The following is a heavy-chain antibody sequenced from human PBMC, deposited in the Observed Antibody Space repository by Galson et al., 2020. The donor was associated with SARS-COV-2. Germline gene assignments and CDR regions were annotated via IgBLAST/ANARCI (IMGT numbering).Heavy chain of an antibody. D-gene: IGHD7-27*01. Sequence: SVKVSCKASGGTFSSYAISWVRQATGQGLEWLGGIIPIFGKAKYAQKFQGRVTITADESTSTAYMELSSLRSEDTAVYYCARDGLTGEVSRFDYWGQGTLVTVSS. CDR3: ARDGLTGEVSRFDY. CDR1: GGTFSSYA. J-gene: IGHJ4*02. V-gene: IGHV1-69*13. CDR2: IIPIFGKA.